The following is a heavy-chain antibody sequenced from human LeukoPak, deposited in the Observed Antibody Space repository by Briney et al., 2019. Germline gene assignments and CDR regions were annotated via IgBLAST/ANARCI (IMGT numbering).Heavy chain of an antibody. CDR1: GGSISSSNYY. Sequence: SETLSLTCTVSGGSISSSNYYWGWIRQPPGKGREWIGSIYYSGSTYYNPSLKSRVTRLVDTSKNQFSLDLRSVTAAHTAVDYCARHPWANYSYMDVWGKGTTVTVSS. CDR2: IYYSGST. J-gene: IGHJ6*03. V-gene: IGHV4-39*01. D-gene: IGHD7-27*01. CDR3: ARHPWANYSYMDV.